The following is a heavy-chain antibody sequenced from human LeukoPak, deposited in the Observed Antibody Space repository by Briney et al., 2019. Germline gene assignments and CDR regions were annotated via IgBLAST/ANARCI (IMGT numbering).Heavy chain of an antibody. J-gene: IGHJ4*02. D-gene: IGHD5-18*01. CDR3: ARVLDVDTAVFHYYFDF. CDR1: GYSFSTYW. CDR2: IYLADSDT. Sequence: GESLKISCKASGYSFSTYWIVWVRQMPGKGLEWMGMIYLADSDTRYSPSFQGQVTISADKSINTAYLQWRTPKASDSAIYYCARVLDVDTAVFHYYFDFWGQGTLVTVSS. V-gene: IGHV5-51*01.